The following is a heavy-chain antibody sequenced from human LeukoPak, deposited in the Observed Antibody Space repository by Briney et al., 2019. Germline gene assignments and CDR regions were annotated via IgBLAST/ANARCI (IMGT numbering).Heavy chain of an antibody. CDR1: GFTFGDYA. V-gene: IGHV3-49*04. J-gene: IGHJ4*02. D-gene: IGHD5-18*01. CDR2: IRSKAYGGTT. Sequence: PGGSLRLSCTASGFTFGDYAMSWVRQAPGKGLEWVGFIRSKAYGGTTEYAASVKGRFTISRDDSKSIAYLQMNSLKTEDTAMYYCTRGGLWDVTGYWGQGTLVTVSS. CDR3: TRGGLWDVTGY.